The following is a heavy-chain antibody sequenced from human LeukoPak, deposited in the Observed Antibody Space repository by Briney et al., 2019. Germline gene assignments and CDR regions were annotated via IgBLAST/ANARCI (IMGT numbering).Heavy chain of an antibody. CDR3: AAGITMIVVLFDY. D-gene: IGHD3-22*01. CDR2: IIPIFGTA. V-gene: IGHV1-69*13. CDR1: GGTFSSYA. J-gene: IGHJ4*02. Sequence: ASVKVSCKASGGTFSSYAISWVRQAPGQGLEWMGGIIPIFGTANYAQKFQGRVTITVDESTSTAYMELSSLRSEDTAVYYRAAGITMIVVLFDYWGQGTLVTVSS.